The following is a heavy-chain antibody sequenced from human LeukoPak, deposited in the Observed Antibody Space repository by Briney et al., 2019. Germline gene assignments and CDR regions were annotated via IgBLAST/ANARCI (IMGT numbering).Heavy chain of an antibody. V-gene: IGHV3-21*01. CDR1: GFTFSSYS. D-gene: IGHD7-27*01. J-gene: IGHJ4*02. Sequence: GGSLRLSCAASGFTFSSYSMNWVRQAPGKGLEWVSIISSSSYDIHYADSVKGRFTISRDNTKNSVYLQMNSLRDEDTAVYSGARGATADTRHFDYWGQGSLVTVSS. CDR3: ARGATADTRHFDY. CDR2: ISSSSYDI.